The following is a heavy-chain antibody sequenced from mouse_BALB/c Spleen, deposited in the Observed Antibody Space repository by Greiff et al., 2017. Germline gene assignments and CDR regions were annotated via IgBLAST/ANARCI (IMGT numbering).Heavy chain of an antibody. CDR3: ARGWDFDY. CDR2: INPSTGYT. D-gene: IGHD3-3*01. Sequence: VKLVESGAELAKPGASVKMSCKASGYTFTSYWMHWVKQRPGQGLEWIGYINPSTGYTEYNQKFKDKATLTADKSSSTAYMQLSSLTSEDSAVYYCARGWDFDYGGQGTTLTVSS. V-gene: IGHV1-7*01. CDR1: GYTFTSYW. J-gene: IGHJ2*01.